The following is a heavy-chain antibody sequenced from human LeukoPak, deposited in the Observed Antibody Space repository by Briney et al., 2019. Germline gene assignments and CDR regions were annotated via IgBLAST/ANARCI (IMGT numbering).Heavy chain of an antibody. Sequence: ASVKVSCKASGYTFTGYYMHWVRQAPGQGLEWMGWINPNSGGTNYAQKFQGRVTMTRDTSISTAYMELSRLRSDDTAVYYCAREDIVVVPAGPDYYYGMDVWGQGTTVTASS. J-gene: IGHJ6*02. D-gene: IGHD2-2*01. CDR2: INPNSGGT. V-gene: IGHV1-2*02. CDR3: AREDIVVVPAGPDYYYGMDV. CDR1: GYTFTGYY.